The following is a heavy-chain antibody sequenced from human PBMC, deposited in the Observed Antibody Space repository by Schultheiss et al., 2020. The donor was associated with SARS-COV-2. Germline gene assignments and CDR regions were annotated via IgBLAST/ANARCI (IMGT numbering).Heavy chain of an antibody. CDR1: GFSLSRYG. CDR3: ARGKGQIFGVVTSCYYGMDV. CDR2: IIPIFGTA. Sequence: SVKVSCKASGFSLSRYGITWVRQAPGQGLEWMGGIIPIFGTANYAQKFQGRVTITADESTSTAYMELSSLRSEDTAVYYCARGKGQIFGVVTSCYYGMDVWGHGTTVTVSS. V-gene: IGHV1-69*13. J-gene: IGHJ6*02. D-gene: IGHD3-3*01.